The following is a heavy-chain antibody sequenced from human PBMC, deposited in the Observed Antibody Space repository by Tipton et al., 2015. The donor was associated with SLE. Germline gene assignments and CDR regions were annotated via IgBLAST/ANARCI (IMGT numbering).Heavy chain of an antibody. CDR1: GGSISSGGYS. J-gene: IGHJ3*02. CDR2: IYHSGST. V-gene: IGHV4-30-2*01. D-gene: IGHD3-10*01. CDR3: AREAGENAFDI. Sequence: LRLSCAVSGGSISSGGYSWSWIRQPPGKGLEWIGYIYHSGSTYYNPSLKSRVTISVDRSKNQFSLKLSSVTAADTAVHYCAREAGENAFDIWGQGTMVTVSS.